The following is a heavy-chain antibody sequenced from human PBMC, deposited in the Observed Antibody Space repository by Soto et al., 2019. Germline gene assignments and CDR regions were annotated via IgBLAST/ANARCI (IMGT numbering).Heavy chain of an antibody. CDR1: GYTFTSYY. CDR3: ARDYEFCGGSCYMSYYQCMDV. CDR2: INPSGGST. D-gene: IGHD2-15*01. V-gene: IGHV1-46*01. J-gene: IGHJ6*02. Sequence: QVQLVQSGAEVKKPGASVKVSCKASGYTFTSYYMHWVRPAPGQGLEWMGIINPSGGSTSYAQKSQGSVTMTRDRTTSTVYMVLGRLRCEESAVYYCARDYEFCGGSCYMSYYQCMDVWGRGSTVAV.